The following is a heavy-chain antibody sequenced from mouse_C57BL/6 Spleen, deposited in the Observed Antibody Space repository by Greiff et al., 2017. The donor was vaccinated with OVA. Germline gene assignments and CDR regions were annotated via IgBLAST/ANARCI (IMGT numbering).Heavy chain of an antibody. J-gene: IGHJ3*01. CDR3: GSDSY. CDR2: IDPSDRHT. V-gene: IGHV1-69*01. Sequence: QVQLQQPGAELVMPGASVKLSCKASGYTIPSSWTHWVKQRPGHGLESIGEIDPSDRHTNYNQKFKGKSTLTVDKSASTAYMQLSSLTSEESAGYYCGSDSYWGQGALVTVSA. D-gene: IGHD2-4*01. CDR1: GYTIPSSW.